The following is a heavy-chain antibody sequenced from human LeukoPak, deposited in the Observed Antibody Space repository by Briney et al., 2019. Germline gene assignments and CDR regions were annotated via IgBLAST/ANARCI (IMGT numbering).Heavy chain of an antibody. J-gene: IGHJ4*02. CDR3: ANIGATAMVWPDY. CDR2: ISGSGGST. V-gene: IGHV3-23*01. Sequence: PVGSLRLSCAASGFTFSSYAMSWVRQAPGKGLEWFSAISGSGGSTYYADSVKGRFTISRDNSKNTLYLQMNSLRAEDTAVYYCANIGATAMVWPDYWGQGTLVTVSS. D-gene: IGHD5-18*01. CDR1: GFTFSSYA.